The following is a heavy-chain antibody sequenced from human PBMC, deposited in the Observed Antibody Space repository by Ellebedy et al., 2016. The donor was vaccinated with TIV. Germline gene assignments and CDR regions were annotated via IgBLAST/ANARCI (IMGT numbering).Heavy chain of an antibody. J-gene: IGHJ4*02. D-gene: IGHD2-21*02. CDR1: GFTFSGSA. Sequence: LGGSLRLSCAASGFTFSGSAMHWVRQASGKGLEWVGRIRSKANSYATAYAASVKGRFTISRDDSKNTAYLQMNSLKTEDTAVYYCTSSTYCGGDCYSDYWGQGTLVTVSS. V-gene: IGHV3-73*01. CDR3: TSSTYCGGDCYSDY. CDR2: IRSKANSYAT.